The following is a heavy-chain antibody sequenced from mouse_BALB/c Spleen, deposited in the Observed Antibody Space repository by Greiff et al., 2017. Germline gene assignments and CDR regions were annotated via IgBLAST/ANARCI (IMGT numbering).Heavy chain of an antibody. CDR3: ARETGTRDAMDY. V-gene: IGHV2-9*02. Sequence: VHLVESGPGLVAPSQSLSITCTVSGFSLTSYGVHWVRQPPGKGLEWLGVIWAGGSTNYNSALMSRLSISKDNSKSQVFLKMNSLQTDDTAMYYCARETGTRDAMDYWGQGTSVTVSS. J-gene: IGHJ4*01. D-gene: IGHD4-1*01. CDR2: IWAGGST. CDR1: GFSLTSYG.